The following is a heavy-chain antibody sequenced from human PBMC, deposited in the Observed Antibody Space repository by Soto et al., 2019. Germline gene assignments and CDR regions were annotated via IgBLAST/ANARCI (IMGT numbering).Heavy chain of an antibody. CDR2: IIPIFGTA. J-gene: IGHJ4*02. D-gene: IGHD3-22*01. CDR1: GGTFSSYA. Sequence: QVPLVQSGAEVKKPGSSVKVSCKASGGTFSSYAISWVRQAPGQGLEWMGGIIPIFGTANYAQKFQGRVTITADKSTSPGYMELSSLRSEDTAVYYCARRQRISMRVVALDYLGQGTLVIVSS. V-gene: IGHV1-69*06. CDR3: ARRQRISMRVVALDY.